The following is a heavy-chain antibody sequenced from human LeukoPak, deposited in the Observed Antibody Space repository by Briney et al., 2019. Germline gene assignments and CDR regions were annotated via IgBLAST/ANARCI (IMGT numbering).Heavy chain of an antibody. D-gene: IGHD3-3*01. V-gene: IGHV1-69*05. CDR2: IIPIIGKA. Sequence: GASVKVSCKASGGTFSSYAITWVRQAPGQGLEWMGGIIPIIGKAKYAQKVQGRVTMSTDESPSTAYMELSSLRSEDTAVYYCAREGGITVFGVAQPGGAFDIWGQGTMVTVSS. CDR3: AREGGITVFGVAQPGGAFDI. J-gene: IGHJ3*02. CDR1: GGTFSSYA.